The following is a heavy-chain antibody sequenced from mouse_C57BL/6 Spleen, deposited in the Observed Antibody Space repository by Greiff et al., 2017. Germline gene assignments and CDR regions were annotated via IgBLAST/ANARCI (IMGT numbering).Heavy chain of an antibody. CDR2: IDPSDSYT. Sequence: QVQLKQPGAELVMPGASVKLSCKASGYTFTSYWMHWVKQRPGQGLEWIGEIDPSDSYTNYNQKFKGKSTLTVDKSSSPAYMQLSSLTSEDSAVYYCARLGPYAMDYWGQGTSVTVSS. V-gene: IGHV1-69*01. CDR3: ARLGPYAMDY. CDR1: GYTFTSYW. J-gene: IGHJ4*01.